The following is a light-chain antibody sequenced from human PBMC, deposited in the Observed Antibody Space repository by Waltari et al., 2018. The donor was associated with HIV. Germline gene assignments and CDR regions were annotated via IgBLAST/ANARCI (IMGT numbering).Light chain of an antibody. J-gene: IGLJ3*02. CDR2: EVT. CDR1: SSDIGGYNY. Sequence: QSALTQPPSASGSPGQSVAISCTGTSSDIGGYNYVSWYQQHPGKAPKLMIFEVTKRPSGVPDLFAGSKSGNTASLTVSGLQAEDEADDYCASYGGTNDLVFGGGTKLTVL. V-gene: IGLV2-8*01. CDR3: ASYGGTNDLV.